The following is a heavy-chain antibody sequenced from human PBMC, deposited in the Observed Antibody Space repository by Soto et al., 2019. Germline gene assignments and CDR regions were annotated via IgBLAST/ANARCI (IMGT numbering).Heavy chain of an antibody. D-gene: IGHD3-16*01. CDR3: TIEGAYPGPDFDY. Sequence: SLRLSCAASRFTFSDRYMDWVRQAPGKGLEWVGRTKNKANSYTTEYAASVKGRFTISRDYSRDSVYLQMNSLKTDDTAVYYCTIEGAYPGPDFDYWGQGTLVTVSS. J-gene: IGHJ4*02. CDR2: TKNKANSYTT. CDR1: RFTFSDRY. V-gene: IGHV3-72*01.